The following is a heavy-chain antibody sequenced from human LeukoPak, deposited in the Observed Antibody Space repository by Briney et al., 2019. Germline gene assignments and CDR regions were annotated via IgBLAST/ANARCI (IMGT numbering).Heavy chain of an antibody. CDR2: INPNSGGA. Sequence: ASVKVSCKASGYSFTAYYMHWVRQAPGQGLEWMGRINPNSGGADYAQKFQGRVTMTRDTSISTAYMELSSLRSDDTAVYYCARVSYGDDATPFDYWGQETLVTVSS. CDR1: GYSFTAYY. J-gene: IGHJ4*02. V-gene: IGHV1-2*06. CDR3: ARVSYGDDATPFDY. D-gene: IGHD4-17*01.